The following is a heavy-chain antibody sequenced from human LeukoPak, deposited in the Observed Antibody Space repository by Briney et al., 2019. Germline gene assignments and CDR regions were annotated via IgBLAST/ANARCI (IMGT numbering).Heavy chain of an antibody. V-gene: IGHV3-30*18. J-gene: IGHJ5*02. CDR2: ISYDGSNK. Sequence: GGSLRLSCAASGFTFSSYGMHWVRQAPGKGLEWVAVISYDGSNKYYADSAKGRFTISRDNSKNTLYLQMNSLRAEDTAVYYCAKDRAGCSGGSCYSNWFDPWGQGTLVTVSS. CDR1: GFTFSSYG. D-gene: IGHD2-15*01. CDR3: AKDRAGCSGGSCYSNWFDP.